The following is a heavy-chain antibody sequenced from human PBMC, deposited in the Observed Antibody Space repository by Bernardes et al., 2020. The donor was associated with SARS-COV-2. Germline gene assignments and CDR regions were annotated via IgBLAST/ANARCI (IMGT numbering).Heavy chain of an antibody. D-gene: IGHD6-6*01. CDR2: INPNSGGT. J-gene: IGHJ6*02. Sequence: ASMKVSCKASGYTFTGYYMHWVRQAPGQGLEWMGWINPNSGGTNYAQKFQGRVTMTRDTSISTAYMELSRLRSDDTAVYYCASRPKSAAQYYYYGMDVWGQGTTVTVSS. V-gene: IGHV1-2*02. CDR3: ASRPKSAAQYYYYGMDV. CDR1: GYTFTGYY.